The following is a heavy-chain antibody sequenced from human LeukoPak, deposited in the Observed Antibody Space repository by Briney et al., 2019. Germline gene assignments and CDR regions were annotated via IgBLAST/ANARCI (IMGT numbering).Heavy chain of an antibody. Sequence: GASVKVSCKASGYTFTSYGISWVRQAPGQGLEWMGWISAYNGNTNYAQKLQGRVTMTTDTSTSTAYMELRSLRSDDTAVYYCARARMVRGVSVFDYWGQGTLVTVSS. J-gene: IGHJ4*02. CDR2: ISAYNGNT. D-gene: IGHD3-10*01. V-gene: IGHV1-18*01. CDR3: ARARMVRGVSVFDY. CDR1: GYTFTSYG.